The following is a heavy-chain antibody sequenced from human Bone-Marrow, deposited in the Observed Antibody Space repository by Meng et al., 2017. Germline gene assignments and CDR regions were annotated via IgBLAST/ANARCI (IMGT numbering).Heavy chain of an antibody. D-gene: IGHD6-13*01. CDR3: ARDEDISAAGKLFGDY. CDR2: INPKSGDT. CDR1: GYTFPDYW. J-gene: IGHJ4*02. Sequence: QGPLVQSGAEGKKPGASVKVSCKASGYTFPDYWLHWVRRAPGQGPEWMGRINPKSGDTHYAQRFQGRVTMTGDTSISTAYMELSGLRSDDTAMYYCARDEDISAAGKLFGDYWGQGTLVTVSS. V-gene: IGHV1-2*06.